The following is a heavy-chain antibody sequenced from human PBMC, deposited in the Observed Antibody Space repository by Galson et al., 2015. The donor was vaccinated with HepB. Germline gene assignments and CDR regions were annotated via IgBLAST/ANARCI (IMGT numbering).Heavy chain of an antibody. V-gene: IGHV3-33*08. Sequence: SLRLSCAASGFTFSNYAMSWARQAPGKGLEWVAAIWYDGSNRYHADSVKGRFTISRDNSKNTLYLQMSSLRAEDTALYSCARDLSGSGGAFDFWGQGTMVIVSS. CDR1: GFTFSNYA. CDR2: IWYDGSNR. D-gene: IGHD2-15*01. J-gene: IGHJ3*01. CDR3: ARDLSGSGGAFDF.